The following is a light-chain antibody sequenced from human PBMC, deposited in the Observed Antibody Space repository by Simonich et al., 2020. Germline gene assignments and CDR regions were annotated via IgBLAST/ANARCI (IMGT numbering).Light chain of an antibody. Sequence: QSALTQPASVSGSPGQSITISCTGTSSDVGSYNLVSWYQQHPGKAPKLMIYEGRKRPSGVSNRFVGSKSGNTASLTISGLQAEDEADYYCCSYAGSSTVVFGGGTKLTVL. J-gene: IGLJ2*01. V-gene: IGLV2-23*01. CDR3: CSYAGSSTVV. CDR1: SSDVGSYNL. CDR2: EGR.